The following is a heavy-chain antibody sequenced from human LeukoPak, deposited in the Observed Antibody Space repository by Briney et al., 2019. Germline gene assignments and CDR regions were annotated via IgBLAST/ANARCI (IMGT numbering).Heavy chain of an antibody. CDR1: GGSISSSSYY. D-gene: IGHD2-2*01. J-gene: IGHJ6*03. Sequence: SESLSLACIVSGGSISSSSYYWGWIRQPRGKGLEWIGTIYYSGSIYYDPSLKSRVTISVVTSKKQFSLKLSSVTAADTAVYYCARVLDPCSSTSCRFRNVYMDVWGKGTMVTVSS. V-gene: IGHV4-39*07. CDR3: ARVLDPCSSTSCRFRNVYMDV. CDR2: IYYSGSI.